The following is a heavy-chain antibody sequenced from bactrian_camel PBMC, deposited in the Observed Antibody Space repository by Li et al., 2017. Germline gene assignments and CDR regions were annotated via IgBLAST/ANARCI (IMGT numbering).Heavy chain of an antibody. Sequence: HVQLVESGGGSVQAGGSLRLSCAVSGYTYSGYCMGWFRQAPEKEREWVARMNGDGSTGYADSVKGRFTVSQDNGKNTLYLQMSSLKPEDTAMYHCTAVGGGVTANKCLGVLTRFAYWGQGTQVTVS. D-gene: IGHD3*01. CDR1: GYTYSGYC. CDR3: TAVGGGVTANKCLGVLTRFAY. V-gene: IGHV3S26*01. J-gene: IGHJ6*01. CDR2: MNGDGST.